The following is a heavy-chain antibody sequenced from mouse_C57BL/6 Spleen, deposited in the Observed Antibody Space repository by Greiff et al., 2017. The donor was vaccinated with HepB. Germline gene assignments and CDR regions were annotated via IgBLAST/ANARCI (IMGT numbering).Heavy chain of an antibody. D-gene: IGHD1-1*01. CDR3: ADYGSSPWLAY. CDR2: IHPNSGST. Sequence: QVQLQQSGAELVKPGASVKLSCKASGYTFTSYWMHWVKQRPGQGLEWIGMIHPNSGSTNYNEKFKSKATLTVDKSSSTAYMQLSSLTSEDSAVYYCADYGSSPWLAYWGQGTLVTVSA. CDR1: GYTFTSYW. V-gene: IGHV1-64*01. J-gene: IGHJ3*01.